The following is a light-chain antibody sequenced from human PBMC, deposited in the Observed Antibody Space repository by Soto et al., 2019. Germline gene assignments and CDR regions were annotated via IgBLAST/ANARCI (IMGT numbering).Light chain of an antibody. CDR3: DPSGISGT. J-gene: IGKJ1*01. V-gene: IGKV3-20*01. CDR1: QSVSNNY. CDR2: GAS. Sequence: VCRSPGESASLSCRASQSVSNNYLAWYQQKPGQAPRLLIYGASNRATGIPDRFIGSGSGTDFSLTISGLEPEDFAVYYCDPSGISGTFPQGTKVDIK.